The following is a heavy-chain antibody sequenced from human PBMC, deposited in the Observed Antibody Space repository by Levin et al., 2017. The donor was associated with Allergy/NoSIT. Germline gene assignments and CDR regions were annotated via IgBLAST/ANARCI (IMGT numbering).Heavy chain of an antibody. CDR1: GFTFSSYS. D-gene: IGHD6-6*01. Sequence: GGSLRLSCAASGFTFSSYSMNWVRQAPGKGLEWVSSISSSSSYIYYADSVKGRFTISRDNAKNSLYLQMNSLRAEDTAVYYCARGLLWEYSGSPDFDYWGQGTLVTVSS. J-gene: IGHJ4*02. CDR3: ARGLLWEYSGSPDFDY. V-gene: IGHV3-21*01. CDR2: ISSSSSYI.